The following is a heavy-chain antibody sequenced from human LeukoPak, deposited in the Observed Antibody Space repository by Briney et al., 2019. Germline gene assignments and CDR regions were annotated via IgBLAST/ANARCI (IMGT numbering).Heavy chain of an antibody. D-gene: IGHD1-14*01. CDR2: IYYSGST. V-gene: IGHV4-59*08. Sequence: SETLFLTCTVSGGSISSYYWSWIRQPPGKGLEWIGYIYYSGSTNYNPSLKSRVTISVDTSKNQFSLKLSSVTAADTAVYYCARTTSEGLVDYWGQGTLVTVSS. J-gene: IGHJ4*02. CDR1: GGSISSYY. CDR3: ARTTSEGLVDY.